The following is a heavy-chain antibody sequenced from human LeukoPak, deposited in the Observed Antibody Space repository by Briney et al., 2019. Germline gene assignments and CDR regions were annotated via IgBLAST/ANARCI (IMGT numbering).Heavy chain of an antibody. Sequence: GSLRLSCETAGFTFSSYVMHWVRRTPGKGLVWVSRISHDGIISYADSVKGRFTISRDNAKNTLILQMNSLRVEDTAVYYCARDWVYKIDYWGRGTLVTVSS. CDR1: GFTFSSYV. J-gene: IGHJ4*02. D-gene: IGHD5-24*01. V-gene: IGHV3-74*01. CDR2: ISHDGII. CDR3: ARDWVYKIDY.